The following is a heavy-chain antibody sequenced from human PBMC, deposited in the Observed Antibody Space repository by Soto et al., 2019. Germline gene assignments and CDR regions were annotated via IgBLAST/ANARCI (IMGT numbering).Heavy chain of an antibody. J-gene: IGHJ4*01. CDR1: GYTFAPYS. CDR3: VSYDSSGYPGTFDY. D-gene: IGHD3-22*01. Sequence: ASVKVSCKASGYTFAPYSVQWARQAPGQGLEWMGIINPSGDITSYAQKFHGRVTLSRDTATSTVYMELSSLRSEDTAVYYCVSYDSSGYPGTFDYWGQ. V-gene: IGHV1-46*01. CDR2: INPSGDIT.